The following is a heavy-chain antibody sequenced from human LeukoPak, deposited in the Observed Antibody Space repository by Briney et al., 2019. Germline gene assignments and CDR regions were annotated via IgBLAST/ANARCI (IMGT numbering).Heavy chain of an antibody. CDR3: ARQLLTATHPVVFDY. D-gene: IGHD5-18*01. J-gene: IGHJ4*02. CDR2: IYYSGST. V-gene: IGHV4-39*01. CDR1: GGSVSSSRYY. Sequence: PSETLSLTCTVSGGSVSSSRYYWGWIRQPPGKGLEWIGSIYYSGSTFYIPSLKSRVTISVDTPKNQFSLKLSSVTAADTAVYYCARQLLTATHPVVFDYWGQGTLVTVSS.